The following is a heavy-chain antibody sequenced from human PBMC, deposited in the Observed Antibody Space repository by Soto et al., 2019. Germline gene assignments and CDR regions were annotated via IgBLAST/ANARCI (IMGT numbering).Heavy chain of an antibody. CDR2: ISGSGGST. D-gene: IGHD3-9*01. CDR3: AKNQGSYDILTGYYPNYGMDV. CDR1: GFTFSSYA. J-gene: IGHJ6*02. V-gene: IGHV3-23*01. Sequence: EVQLLESGGGLVQPGGSLRLSCAASGFTFSSYAMSWVRQAPGKGLEWVSAISGSGGSTYYADSVKGRFTISSDNSKNTLYLQMNSLRAEDTAVYHCAKNQGSYDILTGYYPNYGMDVWGQGTTVTVSS.